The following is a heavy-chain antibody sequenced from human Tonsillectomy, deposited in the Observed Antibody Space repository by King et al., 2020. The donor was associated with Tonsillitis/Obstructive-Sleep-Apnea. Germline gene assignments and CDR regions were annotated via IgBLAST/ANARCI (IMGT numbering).Heavy chain of an antibody. CDR3: AKDMPPDTTRGTMLPGMDV. CDR2: ISGSGGST. D-gene: IGHD5-18*01. V-gene: IGHV3-23*04. Sequence: VQLVESGGGLVQPGGSLRLSCAASGFSFSSFAMSWVRQAPGKGPEWVSAISGSGGSTYYADSVKGRFTISRDSSKNTLYLQMNSLRAEDTAVYYCAKDMPPDTTRGTMLPGMDVWGQGTTVTVSS. J-gene: IGHJ6*02. CDR1: GFSFSSFA.